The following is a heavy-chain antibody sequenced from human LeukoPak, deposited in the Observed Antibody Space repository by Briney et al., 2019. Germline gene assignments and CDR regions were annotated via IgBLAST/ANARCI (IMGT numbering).Heavy chain of an antibody. CDR1: GFTFSKYG. CDR2: ISSSSNYI. V-gene: IGHV3-21*01. Sequence: PGKSLRLSCEVSGFTFSKYGMHWVRQTPGKGLEWVSSISSSSNYIYYADSVKGRFTISRDNAKNSLYLQMNSLRAEDAAVYYCATNPTRGSYSREHGMDVWGQGTTVTVSS. J-gene: IGHJ6*02. D-gene: IGHD1-26*01. CDR3: ATNPTRGSYSREHGMDV.